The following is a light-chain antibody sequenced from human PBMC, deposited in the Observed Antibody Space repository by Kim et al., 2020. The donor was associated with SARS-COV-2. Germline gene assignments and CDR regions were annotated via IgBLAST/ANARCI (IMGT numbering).Light chain of an antibody. CDR2: EVT. V-gene: IGLV2-8*01. CDR3: GSYAGNNNFF. CDR1: SGDIGKYSY. J-gene: IGLJ2*01. Sequence: GQSVTLSYTGTSGDIGKYSYVSWYQQHPGKTPKPLLSEVTKRPSGVPDRFSGSKSGNTAYLTVSGLQTEDEAYYYCGSYAGNNNFFFGGGTQLTVL.